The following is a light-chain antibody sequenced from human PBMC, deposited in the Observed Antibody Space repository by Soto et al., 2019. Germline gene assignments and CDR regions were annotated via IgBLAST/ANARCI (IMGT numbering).Light chain of an antibody. CDR1: SSDIGSYNY. CDR2: EVS. V-gene: IGLV2-14*01. Sequence: QSALTQPASVSGSPGQSIAISCTGTSSDIGSYNYVSWYQQHPGKAPKLMIHEVSNRPSGVSDRFSGSKSGNTASLTISGLQADDEADYYCSSHTTYSTRVFGNGTKVTVL. CDR3: SSHTTYSTRV. J-gene: IGLJ1*01.